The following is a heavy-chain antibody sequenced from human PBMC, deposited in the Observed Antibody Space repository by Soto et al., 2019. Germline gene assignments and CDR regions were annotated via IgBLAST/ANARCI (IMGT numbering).Heavy chain of an antibody. CDR1: GASTVSHYH. Sequence: QVQLHESGPGLVKPSQTLSLTCPVSGASTVSHYHWTWIRQPPAKGLEWMGYIFNSGTTFYNPSLTSRLSISMDTSGNHFSLDLRSVPAADTAVYYCALALGPTAGLDYWGQRTLVTVSS. J-gene: IGHJ4*02. CDR3: ALALGPTAGLDY. CDR2: IFNSGTT. V-gene: IGHV4-31*02. D-gene: IGHD1-26*01.